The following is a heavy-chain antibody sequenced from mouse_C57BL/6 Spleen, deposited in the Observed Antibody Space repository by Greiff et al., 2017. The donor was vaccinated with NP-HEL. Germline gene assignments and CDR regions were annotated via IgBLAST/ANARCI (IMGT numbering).Heavy chain of an antibody. D-gene: IGHD1-1*01. V-gene: IGHV1-7*01. CDR2: INPSSGYT. CDR1: GYTFTSYW. CDR3: DIRITTVVEGYYAMDY. J-gene: IGHJ4*01. Sequence: QVQLKESGAELAKPGASVKLSCKASGYTFTSYWMHWVKQRPGQGLEWIGYINPSSGYTKYNQKFKDKATLTADKSSSTAYMQLSSLTYEDSAVYYCDIRITTVVEGYYAMDYWGQGTSVTVSS.